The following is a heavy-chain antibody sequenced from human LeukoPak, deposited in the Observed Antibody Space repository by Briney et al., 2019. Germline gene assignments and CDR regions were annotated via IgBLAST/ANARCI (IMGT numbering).Heavy chain of an antibody. D-gene: IGHD2-2*02. CDR3: AKASVAIPQYCNS. CDR1: GFTFGNYA. CDR2: ISGIGSST. Sequence: GGSLRLSCEASGFTFGNYAMNWVRQAPGKGLEWVSTISGIGSSTYYADSAKGRFTVSRDNSKDTLFLQLNSLTAADTAMYFCAKASVAIPQYCNSWGQGTLVTVSS. V-gene: IGHV3-23*01. J-gene: IGHJ5*02.